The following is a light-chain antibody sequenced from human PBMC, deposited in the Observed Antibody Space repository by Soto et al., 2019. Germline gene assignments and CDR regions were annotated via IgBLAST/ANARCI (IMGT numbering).Light chain of an antibody. CDR3: TSYTTISLEV. V-gene: IGLV2-14*01. J-gene: IGLJ1*01. Sequence: QSALTQPASVSGSPGQSLTISCTGTSSDVGAYNYVSWYQQHPGKAPKLIIYDVNNRPSGLSNRPSGPTSGNTTSLTISGLKGEEEADYYSTSYTTISLEVFGTGTKLTVL. CDR1: SSDVGAYNY. CDR2: DVN.